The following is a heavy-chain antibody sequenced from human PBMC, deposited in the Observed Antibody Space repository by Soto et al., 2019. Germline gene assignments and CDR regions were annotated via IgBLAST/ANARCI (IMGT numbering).Heavy chain of an antibody. CDR1: GFSLNTIGVG. J-gene: IGHJ3*02. CDR3: AHRTGMWIAVANDAFDI. D-gene: IGHD6-19*01. CDR2: IYWNDDK. V-gene: IGHV2-5*01. Sequence: QITLKESGPTLVKPTQTLTLTCTFSGFSLNTIGVGVGWIRQPPGKALEWLALIYWNDDKRYSPSLRSRLTISKDTSKNQVVLTMTNMDTVDTATYYCAHRTGMWIAVANDAFDIWGQGTMVTVSS.